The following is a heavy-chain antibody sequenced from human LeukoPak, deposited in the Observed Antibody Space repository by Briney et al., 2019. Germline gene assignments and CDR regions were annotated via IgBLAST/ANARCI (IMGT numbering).Heavy chain of an antibody. J-gene: IGHJ6*03. CDR3: ARAVLLWFGGPPARSDYYMDV. V-gene: IGHV4-4*02. CDR2: IYHSGST. D-gene: IGHD3-10*01. Sequence: PSETLSLTCAVSGGSISSSNWWSWVRQPPGKGLEWIGEIYHSGSTNYNPSLKSRVTISVDKSKNQFSLKLSSVTAADTAVYYCARAVLLWFGGPPARSDYYMDVWGKGTTVTVSS. CDR1: GGSISSSNW.